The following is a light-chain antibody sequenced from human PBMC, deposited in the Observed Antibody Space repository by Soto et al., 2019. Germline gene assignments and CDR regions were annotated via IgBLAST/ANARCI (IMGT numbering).Light chain of an antibody. Sequence: DIVMTQSPESLAVSLGERATINCKSSQSVLKSSSDKNFLAWYQQKPGQPPKLLIYWASTRESGVPDRFSGSGVGTDFTLTISSLQAEDVAVYYCQQYYTVPPWTFGQGTKVEMK. CDR1: QSVLKSSSDKNF. CDR3: QQYYTVPPWT. V-gene: IGKV4-1*01. J-gene: IGKJ1*01. CDR2: WAS.